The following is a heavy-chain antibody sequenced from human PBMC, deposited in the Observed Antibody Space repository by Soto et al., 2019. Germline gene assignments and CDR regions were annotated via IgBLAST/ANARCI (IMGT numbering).Heavy chain of an antibody. CDR1: GFTFSSHS. CDR2: ISSSSSYI. V-gene: IGHV3-21*01. J-gene: IGHJ6*02. D-gene: IGHD3-22*01. Sequence: GGSLRLSCAASGFTFSSHSMNWVRQAPGKGLEWVSSISSSSSYIYYADSVKGRFTISRDNAKNSLYLQMNSLRAEDTAVYYCAREVVIPNWGYAPGGMDVWGQGTTVTVSS. CDR3: AREVVIPNWGYAPGGMDV.